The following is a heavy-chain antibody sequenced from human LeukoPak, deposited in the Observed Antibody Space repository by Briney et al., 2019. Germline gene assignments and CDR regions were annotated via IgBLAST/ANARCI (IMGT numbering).Heavy chain of an antibody. D-gene: IGHD4-23*01. J-gene: IGHJ4*02. CDR2: IIPILGLA. CDR3: ASNYGGKRTSDRYDY. Sequence: GASVKVSCKASGGTFSSYAISWVRQAPGQGLEWMGRIIPILGLANYAQKFQGRVTITADKSTSTAYMELSSLRSEDTAVYYCASNYGGKRTSDRYDYWGQGTLVTVSS. CDR1: GGTFSSYA. V-gene: IGHV1-69*04.